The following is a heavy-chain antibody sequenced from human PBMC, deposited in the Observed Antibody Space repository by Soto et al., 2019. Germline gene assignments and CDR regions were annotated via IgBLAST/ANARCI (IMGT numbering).Heavy chain of an antibody. J-gene: IGHJ4*02. CDR1: GGSISSYY. Sequence: SETLSLTCTVSGGSISSYYWSWIRQPPGKGLEWIGYIYYSGSTNYNPSLKSRVTISVDTSKNQFSLKLSSVTAADTAVYYCARVGALNDYFDYWGQGTLVTVSS. D-gene: IGHD3-16*01. CDR3: ARVGALNDYFDY. V-gene: IGHV4-59*01. CDR2: IYYSGST.